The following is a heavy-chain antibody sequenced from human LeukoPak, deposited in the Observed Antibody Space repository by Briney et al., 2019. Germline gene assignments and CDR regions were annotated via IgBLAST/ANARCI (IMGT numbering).Heavy chain of an antibody. J-gene: IGHJ4*02. CDR1: GYTFTVYY. CDR3: ARATVTYYFDY. CDR2: INPNSGGT. D-gene: IGHD4-17*01. V-gene: IGHV1-2*02. Sequence: ASVTLSFTASGYTFTVYYMHWVRQAPGQGLEWMGWINPNSGGTNYAQKFQGRVTMTRDTSISTAYMELSRLRPDDTAVYYCARATVTYYFDYWGQGSLVTVSS.